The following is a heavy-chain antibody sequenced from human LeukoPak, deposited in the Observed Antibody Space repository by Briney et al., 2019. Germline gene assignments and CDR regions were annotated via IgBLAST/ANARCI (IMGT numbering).Heavy chain of an antibody. J-gene: IGHJ4*02. CDR2: ISSRSDYT. Sequence: GGSLRLSCAASGFTFSSYSMNWVRQAPGKGLEWVSSISSRSDYTYSYADSVKGRFTISRDNAKNSLYLQMNSLRVEDTAVYYCARDGRGFCSDGVCADWGQGTQVTVSS. CDR3: ARDGRGFCSDGVCAD. CDR1: GFTFSSYS. V-gene: IGHV3-21*01. D-gene: IGHD2-8*01.